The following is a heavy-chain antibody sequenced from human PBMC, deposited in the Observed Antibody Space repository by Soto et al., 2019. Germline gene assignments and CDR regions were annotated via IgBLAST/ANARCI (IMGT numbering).Heavy chain of an antibody. CDR1: GFTFYNYA. CDR2: ITSSGGT. Sequence: QLLESGGDLAQPGGSLRLSCEASGFTFYNYAMAWVRQAPGRGLEWVSGITSSGGTYYADAVKGRFTISRDNSENTLYLQMNSLRAEDTAVYYCAKGESSVSASYFDPWGQGTLVTVSS. D-gene: IGHD3-22*01. CDR3: AKGESSVSASYFDP. J-gene: IGHJ5*02. V-gene: IGHV3-23*01.